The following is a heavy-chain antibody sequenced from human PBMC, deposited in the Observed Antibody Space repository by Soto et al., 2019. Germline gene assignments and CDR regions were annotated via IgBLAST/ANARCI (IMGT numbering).Heavy chain of an antibody. J-gene: IGHJ4*01. CDR1: GITFNNAW. CDR2: IKSVSDGGTA. Sequence: EVQLVESGGGLVEPGGSLRLSCAASGITFNNAWMSWIRQAPGKALEWVGRIKSVSDGGTADYAAPLKGRFTISRDDSKHPVYLQIKNLKTEDTAIYYCSLRARYYYGSFDYWGQGILVTVSS. V-gene: IGHV3-15*01. CDR3: SLRARYYYGSFDY. D-gene: IGHD3-10*01.